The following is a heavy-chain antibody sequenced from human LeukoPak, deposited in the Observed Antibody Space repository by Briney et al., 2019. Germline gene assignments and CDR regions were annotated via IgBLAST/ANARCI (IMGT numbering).Heavy chain of an antibody. CDR2: IYYTGSI. D-gene: IGHD3-10*01. CDR1: GGFISSYY. CDR3: ASMVRGVRSDWYFDL. J-gene: IGHJ2*01. Sequence: SETLSLTCSVSGGFISSYYWSWIRQPPGKGLEWIGYIYYTGSINYNPSLKSRVTISVDTSKNQFSLKLSSVTAADTAVYYCASMVRGVRSDWYFDLWGRGTLVTVSS. V-gene: IGHV4-59*01.